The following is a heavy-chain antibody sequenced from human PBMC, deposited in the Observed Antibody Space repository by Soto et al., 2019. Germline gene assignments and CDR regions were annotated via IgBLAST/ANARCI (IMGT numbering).Heavy chain of an antibody. CDR1: GDTKTSSA. Sequence: CKAPGDTKTSSALQSARQATRQRLEWMGWINAGNGNTKYSQKFQGRVTITRDTSASTAYMELSSLRSEDTAVYYCARDQHGYYDSSGVGAFDIWGQGTMVTVSS. D-gene: IGHD3-22*01. V-gene: IGHV1-3*01. J-gene: IGHJ3*02. CDR3: ARDQHGYYDSSGVGAFDI. CDR2: INAGNGNT.